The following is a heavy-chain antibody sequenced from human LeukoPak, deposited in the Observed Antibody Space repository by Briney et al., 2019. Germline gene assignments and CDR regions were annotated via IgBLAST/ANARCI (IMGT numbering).Heavy chain of an antibody. CDR3: ARARGDSGYLDY. J-gene: IGHJ4*02. Sequence: GGSLTLSCVASGFTFSSYWMHWVRQAPGKGLVWVSRINSDGSSTNYANSVKGRFTISRDNAKNTLYLQMNSLRAEDTAVYYCARARGDSGYLDYWGQGTLVTVSS. CDR2: INSDGSST. D-gene: IGHD5-12*01. V-gene: IGHV3-74*01. CDR1: GFTFSSYW.